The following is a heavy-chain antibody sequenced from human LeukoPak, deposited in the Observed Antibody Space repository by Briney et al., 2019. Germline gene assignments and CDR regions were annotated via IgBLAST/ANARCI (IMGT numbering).Heavy chain of an antibody. D-gene: IGHD3-22*01. CDR1: GFTFRSDA. V-gene: IGHV3-23*01. J-gene: IGHJ4*02. Sequence: PGGSLRLCCAASGFTFRSDAMSSVRQAPGKVLEWLSAISGSRGRPYYADSVKGRFTISRDNSKKTLYLQMNSLRAEDTAVYYCAKDREEYDTGGFYCVRIFTHFHYWGQGTLVTVSS. CDR2: ISGSRGRP. CDR3: AKDREEYDTGGFYCVRIFTHFHY.